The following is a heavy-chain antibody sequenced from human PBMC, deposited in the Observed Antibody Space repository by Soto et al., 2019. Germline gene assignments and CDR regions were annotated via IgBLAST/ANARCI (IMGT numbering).Heavy chain of an antibody. Sequence: SETLSLTCTVSGGSISSGDYYWSWIRQPPGKGLERIGYIYYSGSTYYNPSLKSRVTISVDTPKNHFSLNLSSVTAADMAVYYCAREGSYSAYNFAHGIQLWSFDFWGQGALVTVSS. V-gene: IGHV4-30-4*01. CDR3: AREGSYSAYNFAHGIQLWSFDF. D-gene: IGHD5-12*01. CDR2: IYYSGST. J-gene: IGHJ4*02. CDR1: GGSISSGDYY.